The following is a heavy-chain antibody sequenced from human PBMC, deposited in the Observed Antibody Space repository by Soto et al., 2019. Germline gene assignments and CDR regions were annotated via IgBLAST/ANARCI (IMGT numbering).Heavy chain of an antibody. D-gene: IGHD3-10*01. V-gene: IGHV4-31*02. CDR3: AVQRAPPGVGLSTWFGP. CDR2: IYSSGRT. J-gene: IGHJ5*02. Sequence: QVHLQESGPGLVKSSQTLSLTCSVSGASVASGGYFWTWIRQLPGNGLEWIGYIYSSGRTHYNPSLHLRLSMSLATFGTQFSLKLTCVTVADTAVYYCAVQRAPPGVGLSTWFGPWGKGSLVTVSS. CDR1: GASVASGGYF.